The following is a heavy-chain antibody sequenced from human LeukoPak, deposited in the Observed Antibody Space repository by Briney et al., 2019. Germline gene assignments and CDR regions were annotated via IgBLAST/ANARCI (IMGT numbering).Heavy chain of an antibody. CDR2: ISYDGSNK. CDR1: GFTFSSYA. D-gene: IGHD5-12*01. V-gene: IGHV3-30-3*01. CDR3: ARAGGGYGLGYFDY. Sequence: PGRSLRLSCAASGFTFSSYAMHWVRQAPGKGLEWVAVISYDGSNKYYADSVKGRFTISRDNSKYTLYLQMNSLRAEDTAVYYCARAGGGYGLGYFDYWGQGTLVTVSS. J-gene: IGHJ4*02.